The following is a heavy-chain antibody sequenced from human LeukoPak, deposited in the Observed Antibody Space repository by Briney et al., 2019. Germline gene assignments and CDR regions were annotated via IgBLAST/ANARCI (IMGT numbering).Heavy chain of an antibody. D-gene: IGHD6-19*01. V-gene: IGHV1-46*01. CDR2: INPSGGST. J-gene: IGHJ5*02. Sequence: ASVKVSCKASGYTFTGYYMHWVRQAPGQGLEWMGIINPSGGSTSYAQKFQGRVTITADKSTSTAYMELSSLRSEDTAVYYCARDQGAVAGTYWFDPWGQGTLATVSS. CDR3: ARDQGAVAGTYWFDP. CDR1: GYTFTGYY.